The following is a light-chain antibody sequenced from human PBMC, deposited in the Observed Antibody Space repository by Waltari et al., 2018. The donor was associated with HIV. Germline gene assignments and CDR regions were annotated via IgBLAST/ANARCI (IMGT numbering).Light chain of an antibody. CDR1: RTTHFGTTYD. V-gene: IGLV1-40*01. CDR3: QSFDRLSALPI. CDR2: TTT. Sequence: QSALTQPPSLSGAPGQRVTISCTGLRTTHFGTTYDVHWYQLLPGTGPRLIISTTTHRPSGVPDRFSASKSGTSASLAITGLQAEDEADYYCQSFDRLSALPIFGGGTKVTV. J-gene: IGLJ2*01.